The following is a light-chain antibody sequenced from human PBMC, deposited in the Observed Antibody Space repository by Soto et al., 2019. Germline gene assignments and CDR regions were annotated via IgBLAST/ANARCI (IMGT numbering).Light chain of an antibody. CDR1: SGDIGGYNY. CDR2: EAT. CDR3: SSYTTNITPVV. Sequence: QSALTQPASVSGSPGQSITISCTGTSGDIGGYNYVSWYQQHLGKAPKLLISEATNRPSGVSNRFSGSKSGNTASLTISGLQTEDEADYYCSSYTTNITPVVFGGGTKLTVL. J-gene: IGLJ2*01. V-gene: IGLV2-14*01.